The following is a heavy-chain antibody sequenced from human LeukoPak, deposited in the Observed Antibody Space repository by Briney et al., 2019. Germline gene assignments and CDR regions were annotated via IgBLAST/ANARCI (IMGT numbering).Heavy chain of an antibody. Sequence: GGSLRLSCAASGFTFSSYSMTWVRQAPGKGLEWVSSIDSSSSYIFYADSVKGRFTISRDNAKNSLFLQLNSLRAEDTAVYYCASDRISAGNWFDPWGQGTLVTVSS. CDR2: IDSSSSYI. J-gene: IGHJ5*02. D-gene: IGHD6-13*01. CDR1: GFTFSSYS. CDR3: ASDRISAGNWFDP. V-gene: IGHV3-21*01.